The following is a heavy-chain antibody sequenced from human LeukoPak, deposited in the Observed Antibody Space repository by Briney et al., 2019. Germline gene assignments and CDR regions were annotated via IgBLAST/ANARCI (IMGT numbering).Heavy chain of an antibody. CDR1: GFTFSSYG. V-gene: IGHV3-33*01. CDR2: IWYDGSNK. CDR3: STKHYYYYYMDV. Sequence: PGRSLRLSCAASGFTFSSYGMHWVRQAPGKGLEWVAVIWYDGSNKYYADSVKGRFTISRDNSKNALYLQMNSLRAEDTAVYYCSTKHYYYYYMDVWGKGTTVTVSS. J-gene: IGHJ6*03.